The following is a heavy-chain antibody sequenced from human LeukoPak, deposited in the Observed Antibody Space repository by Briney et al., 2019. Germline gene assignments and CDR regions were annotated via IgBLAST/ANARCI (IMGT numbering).Heavy chain of an antibody. CDR1: GFTFSTYA. Sequence: GRSLRLSCAASGFTFSTYAMHWVRQAPGKGLEWVAVISYDGSNKYYADSVKGRFTISRDNSKNTLYLQMNTLRAEDTAVYYCAKDVSWNWFDPWGQRTLVTVSS. CDR3: AKDVSWNWFDP. V-gene: IGHV3-30*18. CDR2: ISYDGSNK. J-gene: IGHJ5*02.